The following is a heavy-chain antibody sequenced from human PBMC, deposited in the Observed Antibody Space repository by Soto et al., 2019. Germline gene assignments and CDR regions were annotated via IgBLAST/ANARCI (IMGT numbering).Heavy chain of an antibody. CDR2: IYPGDSDT. J-gene: IGHJ6*02. D-gene: IGHD4-4*01. V-gene: IGHV5-51*01. CDR3: ARSTVTPRYYYYGMDV. Sequence: GGSLKISCKGSGYSFTSYWIGWVRQMPGKGLEWMGIIYPGDSDTRYSPSFQGQVTISADKSISTAYLQWSSLKASDTAMYYCARSTVTPRYYYYGMDVWGQGTTVTVSS. CDR1: GYSFTSYW.